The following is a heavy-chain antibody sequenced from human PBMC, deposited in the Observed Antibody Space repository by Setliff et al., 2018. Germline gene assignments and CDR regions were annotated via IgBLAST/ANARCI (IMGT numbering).Heavy chain of an antibody. CDR3: AKSPVAYCSGAVCYPFDY. V-gene: IGHV3-33*06. Sequence: GGSLRLSCAASGLTLINNGFHWVRQAPGKGLEWVAIIWHDGTNKYYADSVKGRFTISRDNSKNTLYLQMNSLRAEDTAVYFCAKSPVAYCSGAVCYPFDYWGQGTLVTVSS. J-gene: IGHJ4*02. CDR2: IWHDGTNK. CDR1: GLTLINNG. D-gene: IGHD2-8*02.